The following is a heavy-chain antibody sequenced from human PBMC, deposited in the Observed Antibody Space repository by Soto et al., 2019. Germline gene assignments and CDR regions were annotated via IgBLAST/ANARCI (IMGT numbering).Heavy chain of an antibody. J-gene: IGHJ4*02. CDR2: TYYRSKWST. CDR1: GDSVSSKSAT. V-gene: IGHV6-1*01. D-gene: IGHD1-26*01. CDR3: ARALDGSYDY. Sequence: PSQTLSLTCAISGDSVSSKSATWNWIRQPPSRGLEWLGRTYYRSKWSTDYAVSVKGRITVSPDTSKNQFSLQLNSVTPEDTAVYYCARALDGSYDYWGQGTLVTAAS.